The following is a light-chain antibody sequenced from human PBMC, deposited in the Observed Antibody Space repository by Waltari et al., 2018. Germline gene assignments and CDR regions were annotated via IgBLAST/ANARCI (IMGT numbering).Light chain of an antibody. J-gene: IGLJ2*01. Sequence: QSALTQPDSVSGSPGQSVTIFCAGTSNDVGGYNSVSWYPEHPGQAPRVIIYDVSDRPSGVSDRFSGSKSGNTASLTISGLQAEDEADYYCSSQSSNDVVLFGGGTKLTVL. CDR3: SSQSSNDVVL. V-gene: IGLV2-14*01. CDR2: DVS. CDR1: SNDVGGYNS.